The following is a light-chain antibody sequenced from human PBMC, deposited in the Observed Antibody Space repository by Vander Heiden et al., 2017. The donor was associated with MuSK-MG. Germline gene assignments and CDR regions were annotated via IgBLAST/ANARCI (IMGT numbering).Light chain of an antibody. CDR3: QERSNWPLT. J-gene: IGKJ4*01. CDR1: QSVRSD. V-gene: IGKV3-11*01. Sequence: EIVLTQSPATLSLSPGERATLSCRASQSVRSDLAWYQQKPGQAPRLLIYDATNRATGIPARCSGIGSGTDFTLTISSLEPEDVGVYYCQERSNWPLTFGGGTKVQIK. CDR2: DAT.